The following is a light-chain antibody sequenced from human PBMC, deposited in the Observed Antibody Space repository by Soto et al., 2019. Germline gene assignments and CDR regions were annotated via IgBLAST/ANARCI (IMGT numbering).Light chain of an antibody. Sequence: DIQMTQSPSTLSASVGDRVTITCRASQSINSWLAWYQQKPGKAPKLLIYKASSLESGVPSRFSGSGSGTEFTLTISSLQSDDFATYYCQQYTTYPCFGQGTKLEIK. CDR2: KAS. CDR3: QQYTTYPC. CDR1: QSINSW. V-gene: IGKV1-5*03. J-gene: IGKJ2*03.